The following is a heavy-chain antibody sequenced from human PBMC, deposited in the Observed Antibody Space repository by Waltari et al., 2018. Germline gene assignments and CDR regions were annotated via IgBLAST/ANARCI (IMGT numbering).Heavy chain of an antibody. CDR1: GGSISSSNW. CDR2: IYGSGGST. Sequence: QVQLQESGPAVVKPSETLSLTCAVSGGSISSSNWWSWIRQSPGKGLEWIGGIYGSGGSTECSPSLKSQVTISKDTSKNQFSLKLTSVTAAYTAVYFCARDGGAYWGQGVLVTVSS. CDR3: ARDGGAY. D-gene: IGHD3-16*01. V-gene: IGHV4-4*02. J-gene: IGHJ4*02.